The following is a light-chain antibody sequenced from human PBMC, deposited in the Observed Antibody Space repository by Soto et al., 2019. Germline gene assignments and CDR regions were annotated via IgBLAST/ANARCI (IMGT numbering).Light chain of an antibody. V-gene: IGKV3-20*01. Sequence: EIVLTQSPGTLSSSPGERATLSCRASQRVSSSYLACDQQKPGQAPRLLIYGTSRRATGTPDRFSGSGSGTDFTLTISRLGPEDFAVYYCQQYGSSPATFGQGTKVEIK. J-gene: IGKJ1*01. CDR3: QQYGSSPAT. CDR1: QRVSSSY. CDR2: GTS.